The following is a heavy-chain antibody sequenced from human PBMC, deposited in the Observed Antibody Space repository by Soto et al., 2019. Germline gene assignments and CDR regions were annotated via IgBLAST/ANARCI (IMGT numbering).Heavy chain of an antibody. D-gene: IGHD6-19*01. Sequence: QVQLVESGGGVVQPGRSLRLSCAASGFTFSLYGIHWVRQAPGKGLEWLAVISHDGSTKYYADSVKGRFTVSRDNSKNSVYLQMNSLRGEDTAIYYCAKDFPSGSSRYDRFDPWGLGTSFIVS. CDR2: ISHDGSTK. V-gene: IGHV3-30*18. J-gene: IGHJ5*02. CDR1: GFTFSLYG. CDR3: AKDFPSGSSRYDRFDP.